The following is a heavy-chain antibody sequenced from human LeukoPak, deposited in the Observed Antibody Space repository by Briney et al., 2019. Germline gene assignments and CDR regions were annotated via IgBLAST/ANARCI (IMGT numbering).Heavy chain of an antibody. V-gene: IGHV4-59*12. Sequence: SETLSLTCTVSGGSISSYYWSWIRQPPGKGLEWIGYIYYSGSTNYNPSLKSRVTISVDTSKNQFSLKLSSVTAADTAVYYCARDKGNWGLDAFDIWGQGTMVTVSS. D-gene: IGHD7-27*01. CDR3: ARDKGNWGLDAFDI. CDR2: IYYSGST. CDR1: GGSISSYY. J-gene: IGHJ3*02.